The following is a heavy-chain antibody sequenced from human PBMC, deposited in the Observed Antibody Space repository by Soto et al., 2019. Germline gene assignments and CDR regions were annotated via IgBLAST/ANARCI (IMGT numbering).Heavy chain of an antibody. CDR2: IKSKTDGGTT. Sequence: PGGSLRLSCAASGFTFSNAWMNWVRQAPGKGLEWVGRIKSKTDGGTTDYAAPVKGRFTISRDDSKNTLYLQMNSLKTEDTAVYYCTTDIWFGELFSRPVDPWGQGTLVTVSS. CDR1: GFTFSNAW. V-gene: IGHV3-15*07. J-gene: IGHJ5*02. CDR3: TTDIWFGELFSRPVDP. D-gene: IGHD3-10*01.